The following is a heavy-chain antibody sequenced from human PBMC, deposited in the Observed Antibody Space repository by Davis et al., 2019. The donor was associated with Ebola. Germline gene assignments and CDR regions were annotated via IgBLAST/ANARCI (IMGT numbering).Heavy chain of an antibody. Sequence: SETLSLTCAVYGGSFSGYYWSWIRQPPGKGLEWIGSIYHSGSTYYNPSLKSRVTISVDTSKNQFSLKLSSVTAADTAVYYCAGRIAAAAFDYWGQGTLVTVSS. D-gene: IGHD6-13*01. CDR2: IYHSGST. CDR1: GGSFSGYY. V-gene: IGHV4-34*01. CDR3: AGRIAAAAFDY. J-gene: IGHJ4*02.